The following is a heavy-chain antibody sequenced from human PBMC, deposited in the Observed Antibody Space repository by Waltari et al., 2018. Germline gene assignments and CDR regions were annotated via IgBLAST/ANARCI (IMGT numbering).Heavy chain of an antibody. CDR3: ARDVRSSGWGVDY. CDR2: IYHRGIT. D-gene: IGHD6-19*01. J-gene: IGHJ4*02. CDR1: GGSFSGYY. V-gene: IGHV4-34*01. Sequence: QVQLQQWGAGLLKPSETLSLTCAVYGGSFSGYYWGWIRQPPGKGLEWIGSIYHRGITYYNPSRKSRVTISVDTSKNQFSLKLSSVTAADTAVYYCARDVRSSGWGVDYWGQGTLVTVSS.